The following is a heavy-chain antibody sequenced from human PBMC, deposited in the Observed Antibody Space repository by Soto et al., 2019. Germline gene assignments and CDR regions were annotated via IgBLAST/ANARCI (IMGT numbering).Heavy chain of an antibody. CDR1: GGSISSGDYY. V-gene: IGHV4-30-4*01. D-gene: IGHD6-19*01. Sequence: PSETLSLTCTVSGGSISSGDYYWSWIRQPPGKGLEWIGYIYYSGSTYYNPSLKSRVTISVDTSKNQFSLKLSSVTAADTAVYYCARRARAGAFDIWGQGTMVTVSS. CDR2: IYYSGST. J-gene: IGHJ3*02. CDR3: ARRARAGAFDI.